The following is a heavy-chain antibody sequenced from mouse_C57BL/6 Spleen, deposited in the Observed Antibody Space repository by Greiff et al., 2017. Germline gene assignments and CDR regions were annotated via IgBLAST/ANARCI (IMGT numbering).Heavy chain of an antibody. J-gene: IGHJ3*01. Sequence: EVKLVESGAELVRPGASVKLSCTASGFNIKDDYMHWVKQRPEQGLEWIGWIDPENGDTEYASKFQGKATITADTSSNTAYLQLSSLTSEDTAVYYCTSLAQATFAYWGQGTLVTVSA. CDR2: IDPENGDT. V-gene: IGHV14-4*01. CDR1: GFNIKDDY. D-gene: IGHD3-2*02. CDR3: TSLAQATFAY.